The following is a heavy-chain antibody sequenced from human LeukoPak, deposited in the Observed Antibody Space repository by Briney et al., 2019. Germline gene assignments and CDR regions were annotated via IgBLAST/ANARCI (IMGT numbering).Heavy chain of an antibody. CDR1: GGSFRAYF. J-gene: IGHJ4*02. CDR3: AREANSYDSGTYAWFDY. V-gene: IGHV4-34*01. Sequence: PSETLSLTCAVHGGSFRAYFWSWIRQSPGKGLEWIGEINYSGDTNYNPSLKNRVTISSDTSKDQFSLKLSSVTAADTAIYYCAREANSYDSGTYAWFDYWGQGTLVTVSS. D-gene: IGHD3-10*01. CDR2: INYSGDT.